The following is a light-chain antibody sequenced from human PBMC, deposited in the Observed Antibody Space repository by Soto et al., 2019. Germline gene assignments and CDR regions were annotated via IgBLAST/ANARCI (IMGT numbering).Light chain of an antibody. CDR2: GAY. V-gene: IGKV3-20*01. CDR3: HQYGSSPPWT. CDR1: QSVTSNY. Sequence: DIVLPQSPGTLSVSPGERVTLSWGSSQSVTSNYLAWYQQKPGQAPRLIIYGAYSRATGIPDRFSGSGSGTDFTLTIRRLEPEDFAVYYCHQYGSSPPWTCGQGTKVDIK. J-gene: IGKJ1*01.